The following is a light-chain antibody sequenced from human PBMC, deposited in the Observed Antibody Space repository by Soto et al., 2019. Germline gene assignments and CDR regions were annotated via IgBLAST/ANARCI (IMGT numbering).Light chain of an antibody. CDR1: QSISSW. CDR3: QQYGSSGT. V-gene: IGKV1-5*01. CDR2: DAS. J-gene: IGKJ1*01. Sequence: NLSPATVSAKVGDRVTITCRASQSISSWLAWYQQKPGKAPKLLIYDASSLESGVPSRFSGSGSGTDFTLTISRLEPEDFAVYYCQQYGSSGTFAQRTMV.